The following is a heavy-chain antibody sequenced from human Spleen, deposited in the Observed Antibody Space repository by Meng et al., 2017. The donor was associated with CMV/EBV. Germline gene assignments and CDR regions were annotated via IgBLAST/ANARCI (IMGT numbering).Heavy chain of an antibody. J-gene: IGHJ6*02. CDR3: ARDAYYGDYLIDYYYGMDV. CDR1: GGSISSYY. V-gene: IGHV4-59*01. CDR2: IYYSGST. Sequence: SETLSLTCPVSGGSISSYYWSWIRQPPGKGLEWIGYIYYSGSTNYNPSLKSRVTISVDTSKNQFSLKLSSVTAADTAVYYCARDAYYGDYLIDYYYGMDVWGQGTTVTVSS. D-gene: IGHD4-17*01.